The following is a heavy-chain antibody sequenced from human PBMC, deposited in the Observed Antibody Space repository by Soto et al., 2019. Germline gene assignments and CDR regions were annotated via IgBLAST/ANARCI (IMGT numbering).Heavy chain of an antibody. Sequence: QVQLVQSGAEVKKPGSSLKVSCKAFGAPFGSIPISGVRQPLGQGLEWMGGIIPIFGTANYAQKFQGRVTITADESTSTAYMELSSLRSEDTAVYYCARGAQILTGAYYYYGMDVWGQGTTVTVSS. CDR2: IIPIFGTA. D-gene: IGHD3-9*01. V-gene: IGHV1-69*01. J-gene: IGHJ6*02. CDR3: ARGAQILTGAYYYYGMDV. CDR1: GAPFGSIP.